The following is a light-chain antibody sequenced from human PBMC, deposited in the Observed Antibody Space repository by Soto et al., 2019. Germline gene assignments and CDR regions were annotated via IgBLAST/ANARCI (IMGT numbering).Light chain of an antibody. J-gene: IGKJ2*01. CDR1: QSVSSN. CDR2: GAS. V-gene: IGKV3-15*01. CDR3: QQYNNWGT. Sequence: EIVMTQSPATLSVSPGERATLSCRASQSVSSNLAWYQQKPGQAPRLLIYGASTRATGIPARFSGSGSGTEFTLTISSLQSEDSAVYYCQQYNNWGTFGQGTKVDIK.